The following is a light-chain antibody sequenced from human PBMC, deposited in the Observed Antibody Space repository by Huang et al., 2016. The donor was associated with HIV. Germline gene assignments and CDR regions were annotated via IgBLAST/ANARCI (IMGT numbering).Light chain of an antibody. CDR1: QRLLHSDVRTH. J-gene: IGKJ4*01. V-gene: IGKV2D-29*02. CDR3: MQSIQLPLT. CDR2: EAC. Sequence: DIVMTQTPLSLSGTPGQPASISCKSSQRLLHSDVRTHLYLFLQKPGQSPQLLIHEACKRFSGVPDRVSGSGSGTYFTLKISRVEAEDVGVYYCMQSIQLPLTFGGGTKVDIK.